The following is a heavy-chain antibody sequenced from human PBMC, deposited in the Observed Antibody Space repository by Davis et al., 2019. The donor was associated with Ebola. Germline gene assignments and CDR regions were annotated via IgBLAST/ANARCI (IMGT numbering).Heavy chain of an antibody. CDR3: ARRYSSSFDY. CDR1: GYTFTSYY. D-gene: IGHD6-13*01. V-gene: IGHV1-69*13. Sequence: SVKVSCKASGYTFTSYYMHWVRQATGQGLEWMGGIIPIFGTANYAQKFQGRVTITADESTSTAYMELSSLRSDDTAVYYCARRYSSSFDYWGQGTLVTVSS. J-gene: IGHJ4*02. CDR2: IIPIFGTA.